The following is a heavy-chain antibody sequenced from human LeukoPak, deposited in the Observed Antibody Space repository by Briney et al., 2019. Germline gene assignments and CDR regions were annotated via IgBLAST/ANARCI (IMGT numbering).Heavy chain of an antibody. CDR1: GYTFTGYY. J-gene: IGHJ4*02. CDR3: ARYTSGYIAFDY. V-gene: IGHV1-2*02. CDR2: INPNSGGT. Sequence: ASVKVSCKASGYTFTGYYMHWVRQAPGQGLEWMGWINPNSGGTNYAQKFQGRVTMTRDTSISTAYMELSRLRSDDTAVYYCARYTSGYIAFDYWGQGTLVTVSS. D-gene: IGHD3-22*01.